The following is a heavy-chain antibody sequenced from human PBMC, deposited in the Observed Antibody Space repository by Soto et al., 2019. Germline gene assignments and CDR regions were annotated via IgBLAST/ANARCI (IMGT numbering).Heavy chain of an antibody. CDR3: ARDSSMAKGTGNFDY. J-gene: IGHJ4*02. V-gene: IGHV4-31*03. CDR2: IYYSGTT. CDR1: GGPISSDSYY. D-gene: IGHD3-10*01. Sequence: QVQLQESGPGLVKPSQTLSLTCTVSGGPISSDSYYWSWIRQHPGKGLEWIGYIYYSGTTYGNPSLRSRVTISVDTSKNQFSLKLSSVTAADTAVYYCARDSSMAKGTGNFDYWGQGTLVTVSS.